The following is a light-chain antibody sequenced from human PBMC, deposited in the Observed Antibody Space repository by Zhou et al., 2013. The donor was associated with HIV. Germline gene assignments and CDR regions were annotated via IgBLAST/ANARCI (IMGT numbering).Light chain of an antibody. J-gene: IGLJ3*02. CDR3: CSSTNTNTPSWV. V-gene: IGLV2-14*03. Sequence: QSALTQPPSASGSPGQSVTISCTGTSSDVGGYNYVSWYQQHPGKAPKLMIYDVSKRPSGISNRFSGSKSGNTASLTISGLQAEDEAYYHCCSSTNTNTPSWVCGGGTRLTVL. CDR1: SSDVGGYNY. CDR2: DVS.